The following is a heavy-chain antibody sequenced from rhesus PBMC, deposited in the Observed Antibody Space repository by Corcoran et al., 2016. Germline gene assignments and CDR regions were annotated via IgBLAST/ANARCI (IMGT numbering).Heavy chain of an antibody. V-gene: IGHV4-169*01. CDR3: ARQGGTWNPYYFDY. CDR2: IYGSGSST. CDR1: GGSISSSY. D-gene: IGHD6-25*01. Sequence: QLQLQESGPGLVKPSETLSVTCAVSGGSISSSYWSWIRQAPGKGLEWIGYIYGSGSSTNYNPSLKSRVTLSVDTSKNQLSLKLTSVTAADTAVYYCARQGGTWNPYYFDYWGQGVLVTVSS. J-gene: IGHJ4*01.